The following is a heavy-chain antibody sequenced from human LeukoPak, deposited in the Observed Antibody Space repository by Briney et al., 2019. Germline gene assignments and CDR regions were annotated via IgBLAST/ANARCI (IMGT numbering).Heavy chain of an antibody. CDR3: ARGITFGGVIVWNWFDP. V-gene: IGHV4-34*01. D-gene: IGHD3-16*02. Sequence: PSETLSLTCGVYGGSLSGYYWTWIRQPPGKGLVWIEEINHSGTTNYNPTLKSRVTISVDTSKNQFSLKLNSVTAADTAVYYCARGITFGGVIVWNWFDPWGQGTLVTVSS. CDR2: INHSGTT. J-gene: IGHJ5*02. CDR1: GGSLSGYY.